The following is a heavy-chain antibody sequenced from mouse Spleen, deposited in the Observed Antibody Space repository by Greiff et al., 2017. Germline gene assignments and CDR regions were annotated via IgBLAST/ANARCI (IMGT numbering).Heavy chain of an antibody. D-gene: IGHD1-2*01. J-gene: IGHJ2*01. CDR2: ILPGSGST. V-gene: IGHV1-9*01. CDR1: GYTFSSYW. Sequence: QVQLQQSGAELMKPGASVKISCKATGYTFSSYWIEWVKQRPGHGLEWIGEILPGSGSTNYNEKFKGKATFTADTSSNTAYMQLSSLTSEDSAVYYCARAVITTAGKDYWGQGTTLTVSS. CDR3: ARAVITTAGKDY.